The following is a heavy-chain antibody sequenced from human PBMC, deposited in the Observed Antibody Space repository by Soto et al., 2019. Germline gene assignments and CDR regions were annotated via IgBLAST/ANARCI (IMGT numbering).Heavy chain of an antibody. J-gene: IGHJ6*02. CDR1: GYMFYNFG. Sequence: QVQLEQSGSEVKKPGASVKVTCKASGYMFYNFGISWVRQAPGQGLEWMGWVSPYNDNTNYAQKFQGRVTMTTDTSTTKASTELRSLRSDDTAVYYCARLRTSGYYSHFYYGMDVWGQGTTVTVSS. D-gene: IGHD3-22*01. V-gene: IGHV1-18*01. CDR2: VSPYNDNT. CDR3: ARLRTSGYYSHFYYGMDV.